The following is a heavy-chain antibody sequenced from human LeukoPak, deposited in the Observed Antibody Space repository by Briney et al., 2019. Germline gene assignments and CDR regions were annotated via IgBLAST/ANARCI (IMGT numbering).Heavy chain of an antibody. CDR2: IYYSGST. Sequence: SETLSLTCTVSGGSISSYYWSWIRQPPGKGLEWIGYIYYSGSTNYNPSLKSRVTISVDKSKNQFSLKLSSVTAADTAVYYCARDATGYYHEYFQHWGQGTLVTVSS. CDR1: GGSISSYY. V-gene: IGHV4-59*12. D-gene: IGHD3-9*01. J-gene: IGHJ1*01. CDR3: ARDATGYYHEYFQH.